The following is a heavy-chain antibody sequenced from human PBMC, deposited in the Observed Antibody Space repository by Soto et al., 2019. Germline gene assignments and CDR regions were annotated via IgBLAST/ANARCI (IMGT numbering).Heavy chain of an antibody. CDR2: ISSSSSHI. Sequence: GGSLRLSSVVSGFTFSSYSMNWVRQAPGKGLERVSSISSSSSHIYYADSVKGRFTISRDNAKNSLYLQMNSLRAEDTAVYYCARDAQTSRFLTALHYYYGVDVWGQGTTVTVSS. CDR3: ARDAQTSRFLTALHYYYGVDV. J-gene: IGHJ6*02. V-gene: IGHV3-21*01. CDR1: GFTFSSYS. D-gene: IGHD2-21*01.